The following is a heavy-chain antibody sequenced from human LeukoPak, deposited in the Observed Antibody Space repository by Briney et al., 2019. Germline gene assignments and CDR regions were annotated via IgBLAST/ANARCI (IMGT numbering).Heavy chain of an antibody. CDR1: GFTFSSYA. V-gene: IGHV3-23*01. D-gene: IGHD3-22*01. CDR3: ARGYYYDSSGYYLYYYYYGMDV. CDR2: ISGSGGST. J-gene: IGHJ6*02. Sequence: GGSLRLSCAASGFTFSSYAMSWVRQAPGKGLEWVSAISGSGGSTYYADSVKGRFTISRDNSKNTLYLQMNSLRAEDKAVYYCARGYYYDSSGYYLYYYYYGMDVWGQGTTVTVSS.